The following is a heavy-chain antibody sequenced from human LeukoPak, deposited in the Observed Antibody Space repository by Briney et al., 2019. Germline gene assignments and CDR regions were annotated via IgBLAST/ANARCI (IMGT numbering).Heavy chain of an antibody. CDR2: ISAYNGNT. Sequence: ASVKVSCKASGYTFTSYGISWVRQAPGQGLEWMGWISAYNGNTNYAQKLQGRVTMATDTSTSTAYMELRSLRSGDTAVYYCAREGDMVRGVRSYYYGMDVWGKGTTVTVSS. CDR3: AREGDMVRGVRSYYYGMDV. J-gene: IGHJ6*04. D-gene: IGHD3-10*01. CDR1: GYTFTSYG. V-gene: IGHV1-18*04.